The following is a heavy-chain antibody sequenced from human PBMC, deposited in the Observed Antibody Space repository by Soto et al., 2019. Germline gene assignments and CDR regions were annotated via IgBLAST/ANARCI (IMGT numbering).Heavy chain of an antibody. CDR1: GFTFSSYE. J-gene: IGHJ6*02. Sequence: PGGSLRLSCAASGFTFSSYEMNWVRQAPGRGLEWVSYISSSGSTIYYADSVKGRFTISRDNAKNSLYLQMNSLRAEDTAVYYCARDEVFHLITIGSGSYLKVYYGMDVLGPGSTGTV. CDR2: ISSSGSTI. CDR3: ARDEVFHLITIGSGSYLKVYYGMDV. V-gene: IGHV3-48*03. D-gene: IGHD3-10*01.